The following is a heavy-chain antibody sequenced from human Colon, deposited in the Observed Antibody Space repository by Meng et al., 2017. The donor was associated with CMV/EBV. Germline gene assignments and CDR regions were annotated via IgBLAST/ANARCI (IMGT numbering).Heavy chain of an antibody. CDR2: ISYDGSNK. CDR3: AKVGYCSSASCYYHPMDV. J-gene: IGHJ6*02. CDR1: GFTFSSYA. D-gene: IGHD2-2*01. V-gene: IGHV3-30-3*01. Sequence: GESLKISCAASGFTFSSYAMHWVRQAPGKGLEWVAVISYDGSNKYYADSVKGRYTISRDNSKSTLYLQINSLRAEDTAVYYCAKVGYCSSASCYYHPMDVWGQGTTVTAP.